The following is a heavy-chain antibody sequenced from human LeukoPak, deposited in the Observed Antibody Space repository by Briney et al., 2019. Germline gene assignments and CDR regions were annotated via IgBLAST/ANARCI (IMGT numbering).Heavy chain of an antibody. Sequence: GGSLRLSCAASGFTFGSYAMYWVRQAPGKGLEWVSGISGSGGSTFYADSVKGRFTISRDNAKNTLYLHMRSLRAEDTAVYFCARRPRDSSGYYLGAFHAWGQGTTVTVSS. D-gene: IGHD3-22*01. CDR3: ARRPRDSSGYYLGAFHA. J-gene: IGHJ3*01. CDR1: GFTFGSYA. CDR2: ISGSGGST. V-gene: IGHV3-23*01.